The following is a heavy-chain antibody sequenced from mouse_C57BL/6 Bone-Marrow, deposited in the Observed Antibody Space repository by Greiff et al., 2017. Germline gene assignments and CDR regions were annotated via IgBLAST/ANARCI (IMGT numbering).Heavy chain of an antibody. CDR2: IYPGSGST. CDR3: ARDSYYSNYDAMDY. J-gene: IGHJ4*01. CDR1: GYTFTSYW. Sequence: QVQLQQPGAELVKPGASVKMSCKASGYTFTSYWITWVKQRPGQGLEWNGDIYPGSGSTNYNEKFKSKATLTVDTSSSTAYLQLSSLTSEDSAVYYCARDSYYSNYDAMDYWGQGTSVTVSS. D-gene: IGHD2-5*01. V-gene: IGHV1-55*01.